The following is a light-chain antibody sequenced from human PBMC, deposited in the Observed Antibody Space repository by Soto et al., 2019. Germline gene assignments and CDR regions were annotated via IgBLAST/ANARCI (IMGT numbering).Light chain of an antibody. V-gene: IGKV3-11*01. CDR1: QTINNN. Sequence: VMTQAPATLSVSPGERATLSCRASQTINNNVAWYQLKDGQVPRLVIYGASTRATDIPARFSGSGSGTDFTLTISSLEPEDFAVYFCQQRTNWPPWTFGQGTKVDIK. CDR3: QQRTNWPPWT. CDR2: GAS. J-gene: IGKJ1*01.